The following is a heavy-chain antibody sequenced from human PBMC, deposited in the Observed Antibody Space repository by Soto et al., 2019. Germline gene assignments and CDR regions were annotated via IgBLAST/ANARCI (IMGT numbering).Heavy chain of an antibody. CDR2: ISSSRVYT. Sequence: QVQLVESGGGLVKPGGSLRLSCAASGFIFSDYYMSWVRQAPGKGLEWVSYISSSRVYTNYADSVKGRFTISRDNAKNSLYLQMNNLRAEDTAVYYSARGAGYSGYDYGYWGQGTRVNVSS. CDR3: ARGAGYSGYDYGY. CDR1: GFIFSDYY. D-gene: IGHD5-12*01. V-gene: IGHV3-11*05. J-gene: IGHJ4*02.